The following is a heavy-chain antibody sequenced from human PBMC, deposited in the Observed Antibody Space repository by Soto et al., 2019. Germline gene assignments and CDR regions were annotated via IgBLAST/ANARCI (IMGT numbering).Heavy chain of an antibody. J-gene: IGHJ4*02. D-gene: IGHD3-10*01. Sequence: SETLSLTCTVSGGSISGYYWSWIRQPPGKGLEWIGYMYNTGSTVYNPSFKSRVTISLDTSKNQFSLKLSSVTAADTAFYYCATRPPETTWFGVFDYWSQGTLVTVSS. CDR3: ATRPPETTWFGVFDY. V-gene: IGHV4-59*01. CDR2: MYNTGST. CDR1: GGSISGYY.